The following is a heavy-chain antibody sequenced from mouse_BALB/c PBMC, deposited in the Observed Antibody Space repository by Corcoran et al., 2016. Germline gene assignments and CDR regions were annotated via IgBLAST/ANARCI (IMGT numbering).Heavy chain of an antibody. Sequence: QIQLVQSGPELKKPGETVKISCKASGYTFTNYGMNWVKQAPGKGIKWMGWINTYTGEPTYADDFKGRFAFSLEPSASTAYLQINNLKNEDMATYFCARGGNYWYFDVWGAGTTVTVSS. CDR1: GYTFTNYG. V-gene: IGHV9-1*02. CDR3: ARGGNYWYFDV. D-gene: IGHD2-1*01. CDR2: INTYTGEP. J-gene: IGHJ1*01.